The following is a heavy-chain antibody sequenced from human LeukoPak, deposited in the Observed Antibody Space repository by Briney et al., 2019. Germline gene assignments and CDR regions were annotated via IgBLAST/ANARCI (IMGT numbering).Heavy chain of an antibody. V-gene: IGHV4-59*01. CDR1: GGSISSYY. D-gene: IGHD6-13*01. Sequence: PSETVSLICTVSGGSISSYYWGWIRQPPGKGLEWIGYIYYSGSTNYNPSLKSRVTISVDTSKNQFSLKLSSVTAADTAVYYCARMGQQLAINDNWFDPWGQGTLVTVSS. J-gene: IGHJ5*02. CDR3: ARMGQQLAINDNWFDP. CDR2: IYYSGST.